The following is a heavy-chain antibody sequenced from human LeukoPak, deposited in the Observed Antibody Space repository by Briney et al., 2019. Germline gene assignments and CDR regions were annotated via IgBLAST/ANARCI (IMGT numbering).Heavy chain of an antibody. CDR1: GFTFGDNA. J-gene: IGHJ6*02. Sequence: PGGSLRLSCTASGFTFGDNAMNCVRQAPGKGLEWVGLIRSKTYGGTTEYAASVKGRFTISRDDPKSIGYLQMNSLKTEDTALYYCTRAVVANDYFYNGMDVWGQGTTVTVSS. CDR2: IRSKTYGGTT. V-gene: IGHV3-49*04. D-gene: IGHD2-15*01. CDR3: TRAVVANDYFYNGMDV.